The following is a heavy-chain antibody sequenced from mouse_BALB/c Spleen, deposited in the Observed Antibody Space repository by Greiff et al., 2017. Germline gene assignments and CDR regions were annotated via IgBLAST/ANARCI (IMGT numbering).Heavy chain of an antibody. CDR3: ARSSQFIKGFAY. J-gene: IGHJ3*01. CDR1: GFTFSSFG. V-gene: IGHV5-17*02. Sequence: EVKVIESGGGLVQPGGSRKLSCAASGFTFSSFGMHWVRQAPEKGLEWVAYISSGSSTIYYADTVKGRFTISRDNPKNTLFLQMTSLRSEDTAMYYCARSSQFIKGFAYWGQGTLVTVSA. D-gene: IGHD1-1*01. CDR2: ISSGSSTI.